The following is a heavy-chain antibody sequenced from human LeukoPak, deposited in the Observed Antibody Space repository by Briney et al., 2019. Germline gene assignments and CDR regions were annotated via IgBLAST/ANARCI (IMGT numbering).Heavy chain of an antibody. Sequence: PGGSLRLSCAASGFTFSDYYMSWIRQAPGKGLGWVSYISSSGSTIYYADSVKGRFTISRDNAKNSLYLQMNSLRAEDTAVYYCAREIPLPGTAAFDIWGQGTMVTVSS. CDR3: AREIPLPGTAAFDI. CDR1: GFTFSDYY. CDR2: ISSSGSTI. J-gene: IGHJ3*02. V-gene: IGHV3-11*01. D-gene: IGHD6-13*01.